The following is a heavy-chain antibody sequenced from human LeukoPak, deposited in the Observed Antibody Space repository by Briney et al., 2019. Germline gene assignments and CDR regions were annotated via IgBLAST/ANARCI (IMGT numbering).Heavy chain of an antibody. V-gene: IGHV7-4-1*02. CDR1: GYTFTTYA. CDR3: ARGRGASIGTLYYFDY. D-gene: IGHD3-10*01. J-gene: IGHJ4*02. Sequence: ASVKVSCKASGYTFTTYAINWVRQAPGQGLEWMGWINTNTGNPTYAQGFTGRFVFSLDTSVGTAYLQITSLKAEDTAVYYCARGRGASIGTLYYFDYWGQGTLVTVSS. CDR2: INTNTGNP.